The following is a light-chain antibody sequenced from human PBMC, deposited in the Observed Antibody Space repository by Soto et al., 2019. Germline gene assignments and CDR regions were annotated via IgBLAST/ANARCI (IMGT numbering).Light chain of an antibody. CDR1: QTVVTSY. Sequence: EIVLTQSPGTLSLSPGESATLSCRASQTVVTSYLAWYQQKPGQAPRLLIYHASRRATGIPARFSGSGSGTDFTLTIRRLEPEDFAVYHCQQYATSPVTFGGGTKVEIK. V-gene: IGKV3-20*01. J-gene: IGKJ4*01. CDR2: HAS. CDR3: QQYATSPVT.